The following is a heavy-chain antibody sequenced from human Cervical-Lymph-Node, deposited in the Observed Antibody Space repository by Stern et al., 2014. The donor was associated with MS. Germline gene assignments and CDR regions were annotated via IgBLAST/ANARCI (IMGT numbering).Heavy chain of an antibody. CDR1: GGSISSSNW. Sequence: QLQLQESGPGLVKPSGTLSLTCAVSGGSISSSNWWSWVRQPPGKGLECIGQIYHSGSTNYNPSLKIRVPISVDKSKTQFSLKLISVTAADTAVYYCARDDIRAFDIWGQGTMVTVSS. D-gene: IGHD3-22*01. CDR2: IYHSGST. CDR3: ARDDIRAFDI. J-gene: IGHJ3*02. V-gene: IGHV4-4*02.